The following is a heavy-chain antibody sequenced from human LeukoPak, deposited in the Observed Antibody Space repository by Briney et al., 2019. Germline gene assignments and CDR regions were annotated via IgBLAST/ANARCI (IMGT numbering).Heavy chain of an antibody. CDR2: IKQDGSEK. Sequence: GGSLRLSCAASGFTFSSYGMHWVRQAPGKGLEWVANIKQDGSEKYYVDSVKGRFTISRDNAKNSLYLQMNSLRAEDTAVYYCARGSSGWYGGNYWGQGTLVTVSS. D-gene: IGHD6-19*01. J-gene: IGHJ4*02. CDR1: GFTFSSYG. V-gene: IGHV3-7*04. CDR3: ARGSSGWYGGNY.